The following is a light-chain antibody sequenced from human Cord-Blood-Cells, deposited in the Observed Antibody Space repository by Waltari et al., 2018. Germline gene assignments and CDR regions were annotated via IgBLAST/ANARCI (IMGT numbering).Light chain of an antibody. Sequence: QSALTQPASVSGSPGQSITISCTGTSSDVGGYNYVSWYQQHPGKAPKLMIYDVSKRPSAFSNLFSGSTSGNTASLTISGLQAEDEADYYCSSYTSSSTWVFGGGTKLTVL. J-gene: IGLJ3*02. CDR3: SSYTSSSTWV. CDR2: DVS. V-gene: IGLV2-14*01. CDR1: SSDVGGYNY.